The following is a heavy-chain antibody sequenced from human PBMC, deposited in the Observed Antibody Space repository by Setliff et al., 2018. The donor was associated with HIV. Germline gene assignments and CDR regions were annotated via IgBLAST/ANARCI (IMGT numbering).Heavy chain of an antibody. Sequence: SETLSLTCTVSGGSISSGSYYWSWIRQPAGKGLEWIGRIYTRGGTNYNPSLKSRVTISVDTSKNQFSLKLNSVTTADTAVYYCARSRTSSGYYGVTGYGMDVWGQGTTVTVSS. CDR2: IYTRGGT. J-gene: IGHJ6*02. D-gene: IGHD3-22*01. CDR3: ARSRTSSGYYGVTGYGMDV. V-gene: IGHV4-61*02. CDR1: GGSISSGSYY.